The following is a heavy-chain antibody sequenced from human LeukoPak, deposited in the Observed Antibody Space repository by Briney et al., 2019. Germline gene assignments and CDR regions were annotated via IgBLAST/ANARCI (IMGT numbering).Heavy chain of an antibody. D-gene: IGHD2-15*01. V-gene: IGHV5-51*01. CDR2: NYSADSDI. CDR3: ARQEYCSGGSCYTWFDP. J-gene: IGHJ5*02. CDR1: GYRINNYW. Sequence: GGSLEISCRGSGYRINNYWIGWGRQMPGKGLEGMGINYSADSDIRYSPSFQGQVTISADKSISTAYLQWSSLKASDTAMYYCARQEYCSGGSCYTWFDPWGQGTLVTVSS.